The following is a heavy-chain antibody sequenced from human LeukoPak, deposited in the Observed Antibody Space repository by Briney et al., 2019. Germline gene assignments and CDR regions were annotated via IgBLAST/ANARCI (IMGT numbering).Heavy chain of an antibody. V-gene: IGHV4-59*08. J-gene: IGHJ4*02. D-gene: IGHD3-22*01. CDR2: IYYTGST. CDR1: GGSISGYY. CDR3: ARHYYYDSSGLFDY. Sequence: SETLSLTCTVSGGSISGYYWSWIRQPPGKGLEWIGYIYYTGSTNNNPSLKSRVTISVDTSKNQFSLRLSSVTAADTAVYYCARHYYYDSSGLFDYWGQGILVTVSS.